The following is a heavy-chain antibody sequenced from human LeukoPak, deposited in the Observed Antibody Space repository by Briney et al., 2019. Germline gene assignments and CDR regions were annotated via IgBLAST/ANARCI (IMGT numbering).Heavy chain of an antibody. J-gene: IGHJ6*02. V-gene: IGHV1-2*02. CDR3: ASDCSRTSCSALDV. CDR1: GYTFTGYY. D-gene: IGHD2-2*01. CDR2: INPNSGGT. Sequence: ASVKVSCKASGYTFTGYYMHWVRQAPGQGLEWMGWINPNSGGTNYAQKFQGRVTMTRDTPISTAYMEQSRLRSDDTAVYYCASDCSRTSCSALDVWGQGTTVTVSS.